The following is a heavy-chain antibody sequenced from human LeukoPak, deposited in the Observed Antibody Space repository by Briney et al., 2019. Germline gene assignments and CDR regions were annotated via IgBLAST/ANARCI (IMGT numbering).Heavy chain of an antibody. CDR2: INPNSGAT. V-gene: IGHV1-2*02. CDR3: ARTRGYTAYEPIDY. Sequence: ASVTVPCTASVYTFTVYYMQWVRLVPGQGLERMGWINPNSGATNYAQRFLGRVTITRDTSISTAYMELSRLISDDTAVYYCARTRGYTAYEPIDYWGQGTLVTVSS. J-gene: IGHJ4*02. CDR1: VYTFTVYY. D-gene: IGHD5-12*01.